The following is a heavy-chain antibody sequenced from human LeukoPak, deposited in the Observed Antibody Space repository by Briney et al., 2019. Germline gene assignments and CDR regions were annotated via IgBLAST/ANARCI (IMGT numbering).Heavy chain of an antibody. CDR2: IKEDGSEK. CDR3: ASTIATRYFDY. CDR1: GFTFSNYW. Sequence: GGSLRLSCVASGFTFSNYWMSWARQAPGKGLEWVANIKEDGSEKYYVDSVKGRFTISRDNAKNSLYLQMNSLRAEDTAVYYCASTIATRYFDYWGQGTLVTVSS. J-gene: IGHJ4*02. D-gene: IGHD6-6*01. V-gene: IGHV3-7*03.